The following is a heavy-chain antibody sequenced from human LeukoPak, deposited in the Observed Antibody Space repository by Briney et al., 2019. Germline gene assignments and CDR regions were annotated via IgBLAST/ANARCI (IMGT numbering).Heavy chain of an antibody. CDR1: GYTFTSYD. J-gene: IGHJ6*03. CDR3: ARRAVAYYYYYYMDV. V-gene: IGHV1-8*03. D-gene: IGHD6-19*01. Sequence: ASVKVSCKASGYTFTSYDINWVRQATGQGLEWMGWMNPNSGNTGYAQKFQGRVTITRNTSISTAYMDLSSLRSDDTAVYYCARRAVAYYYYYYMDVWGKGTTVTVSS. CDR2: MNPNSGNT.